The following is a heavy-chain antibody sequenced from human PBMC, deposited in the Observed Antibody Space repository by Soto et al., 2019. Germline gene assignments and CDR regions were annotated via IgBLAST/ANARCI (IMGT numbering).Heavy chain of an antibody. V-gene: IGHV4-31*03. CDR1: YDSISSRGHY. D-gene: IGHD5-12*01. J-gene: IGHJ5*02. Sequence: QVQLQESGPGLVKPSQTLSLTCTVSYDSISSRGHYWSWIRQHPGKGLEWIGYIYYSGSTYYNPSRKIRLTISADTSKNQFALKLTSVTAADTALYYCARVRDGFVNWFDPWGQGTLVTVSS. CDR3: ARVRDGFVNWFDP. CDR2: IYYSGST.